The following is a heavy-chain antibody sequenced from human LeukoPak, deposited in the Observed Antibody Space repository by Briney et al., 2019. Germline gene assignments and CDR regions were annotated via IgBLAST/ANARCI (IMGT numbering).Heavy chain of an antibody. CDR1: GFTFSSYG. CDR2: ISSSSSTI. D-gene: IGHD6-19*01. Sequence: GGSLRLSCAASGFTFSSYGMNWVRQAPGKGLEWVSYISSSSSTIYYADSVKGRFTISRDNAKNSLYLQMNSLRAEDTAVYYCARVRGIAVAGEIDYWGQGTLVTVSS. J-gene: IGHJ4*02. V-gene: IGHV3-48*04. CDR3: ARVRGIAVAGEIDY.